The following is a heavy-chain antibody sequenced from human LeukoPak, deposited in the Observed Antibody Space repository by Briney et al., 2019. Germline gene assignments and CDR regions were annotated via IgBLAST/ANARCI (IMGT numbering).Heavy chain of an antibody. CDR2: ITGSGGST. V-gene: IGHV3-23*01. D-gene: IGHD3-22*01. Sequence: GGSLRLSCAASGFTFSSYVMSWVRQAPGKGLEWVSAITGSGGSTYYADSVKGRFTISRDNSKNTLYVQMNSLSAEDTATYYCAKDLSRGYSAEYFQQWGQGTLVTVSS. CDR3: AKDLSRGYSAEYFQQ. CDR1: GFTFSSYV. J-gene: IGHJ1*01.